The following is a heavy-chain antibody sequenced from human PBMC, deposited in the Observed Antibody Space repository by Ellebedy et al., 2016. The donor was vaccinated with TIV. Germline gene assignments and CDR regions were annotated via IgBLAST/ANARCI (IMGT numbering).Heavy chain of an antibody. D-gene: IGHD6-19*01. V-gene: IGHV4-34*01. CDR1: GGSFSGYY. Sequence: SETLSLXCAVYGGSFSGYYWSWIRQPPGKGLEWIGEINHSGSTNYNPSLKSRVTISVDTSKNQFSLKLSSVTAADTAVYYCAREASSGWATYYYYGMDVWGQGTTVTVSS. CDR2: INHSGST. CDR3: AREASSGWATYYYYGMDV. J-gene: IGHJ6*02.